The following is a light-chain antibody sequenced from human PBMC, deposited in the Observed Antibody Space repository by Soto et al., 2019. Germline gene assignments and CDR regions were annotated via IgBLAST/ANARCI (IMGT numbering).Light chain of an antibody. J-gene: IGLJ2*01. Sequence: QPVLTQPPSASGTPGQRVTISCSGSSSNIGSKTVNWYQQLPGTAPKLLIYSNNQRPSGVPDRFSGSKSGTSASLAISGLQSEDEADYYCAAWDDSLNGVVFGGGTKSPS. CDR3: AAWDDSLNGVV. CDR1: SSNIGSKT. CDR2: SNN. V-gene: IGLV1-44*01.